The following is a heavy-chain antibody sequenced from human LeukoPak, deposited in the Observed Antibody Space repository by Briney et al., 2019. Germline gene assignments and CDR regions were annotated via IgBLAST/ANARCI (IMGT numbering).Heavy chain of an antibody. CDR2: INHSGST. Sequence: SETLSLTCAVYGGSFSGYYWSWIRQPPGKGLEWIGEINHSGSTNYNPSLKSRVTISVDTSKNQFSLKLSSVTAADTAVYYCARSHDYYDSSGKFIDIWGQGTMVTVSS. CDR1: GGSFSGYY. J-gene: IGHJ3*02. V-gene: IGHV4-34*01. D-gene: IGHD3-22*01. CDR3: ARSHDYYDSSGKFIDI.